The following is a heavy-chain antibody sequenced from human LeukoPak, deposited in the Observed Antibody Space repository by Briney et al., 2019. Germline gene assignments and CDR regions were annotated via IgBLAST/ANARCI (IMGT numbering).Heavy chain of an antibody. D-gene: IGHD3-16*02. Sequence: GGSLRLSCAASGFTFSSNSMSWVRQAPGKGLEWVSAICGSGGSTYYADSVKGRSTISRDNSKSTLYLQINSVRAEDTAVYYCAKEPYDSVRGSYGLLGFDYWGQGTLVTVCS. CDR1: GFTFSSNS. J-gene: IGHJ4*02. CDR2: ICGSGGST. CDR3: AKEPYDSVRGSYGLLGFDY. V-gene: IGHV3-23*01.